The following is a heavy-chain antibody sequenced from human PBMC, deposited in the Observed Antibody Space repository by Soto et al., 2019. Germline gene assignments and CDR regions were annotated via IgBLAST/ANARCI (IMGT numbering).Heavy chain of an antibody. Sequence: SETLSLTCTVSAGSITTSYWSWIRQPLGKALEWIGYISYRGSTNYNPSLKSRLTISIDTSKSQISLKLTSMTTADTAVYYCASSGIVGREVNTWFDPWGQGTLVTVSS. CDR1: AGSITTSY. D-gene: IGHD3-22*01. CDR3: ASSGIVGREVNTWFDP. CDR2: ISYRGST. V-gene: IGHV4-59*01. J-gene: IGHJ5*02.